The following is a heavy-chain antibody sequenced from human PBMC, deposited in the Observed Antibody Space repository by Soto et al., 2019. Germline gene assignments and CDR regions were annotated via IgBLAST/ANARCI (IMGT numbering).Heavy chain of an antibody. J-gene: IGHJ3*02. CDR3: ARGGGVGVAGSAAFDM. CDR2: INPATGAA. Sequence: QLHLVQSGAVVKKPGASVTVSCSASGYPVTAYYMHWVRQAPGRGLEWMGGINPATGAAKYTQTFRGRVPMTRDPSTSTVFRELGGLTSEDTAVFSCARGGGVGVAGSAAFDMWGQGTLVTVSS. V-gene: IGHV1-2*02. D-gene: IGHD3-3*01. CDR1: GYPVTAYY.